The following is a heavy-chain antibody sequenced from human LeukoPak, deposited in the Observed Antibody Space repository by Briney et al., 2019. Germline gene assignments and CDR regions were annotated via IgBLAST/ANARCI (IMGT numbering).Heavy chain of an antibody. CDR1: GFTFSSYS. D-gene: IGHD6-19*01. V-gene: IGHV3-21*01. J-gene: IGHJ4*02. CDR3: ARHLAVAVAVPGYFDY. CDR2: ISSSSSYI. Sequence: GGSLRLSCAASGFTFSSYSMNWVRQAPGKGLEWVSSISSSSSYIYYADSVKGRFTISRDNAKNSLYLQMNSLRAEDTAVYYCARHLAVAVAVPGYFDYWGQGTLVTVSS.